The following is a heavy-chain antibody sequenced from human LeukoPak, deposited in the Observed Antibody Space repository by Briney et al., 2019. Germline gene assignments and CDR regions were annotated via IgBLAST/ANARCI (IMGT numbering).Heavy chain of an antibody. J-gene: IGHJ6*02. CDR3: ATYTHWVAGDV. Sequence: SGGSLRLSCGASGFTFSDSWMSWVRQAPGKGLEWVANMNQDGSEKDYVDSVKGRFTISRDNARNSLYLQMSSLRAEDTAVYYCATYTHWVAGDVWGQGTTVTVYS. CDR2: MNQDGSEK. CDR1: GFTFSDSW. D-gene: IGHD3-16*01. V-gene: IGHV3-7*01.